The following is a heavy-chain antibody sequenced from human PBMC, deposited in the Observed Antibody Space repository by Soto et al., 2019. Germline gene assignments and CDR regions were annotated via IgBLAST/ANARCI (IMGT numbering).Heavy chain of an antibody. V-gene: IGHV1-2*04. D-gene: IGHD2-8*01. CDR2: INPKSGGT. CDR1: GYSFTDYH. CDR3: ARGDSTDCSNGVCSFFYNHDMDV. Sequence: ASVKVSCKSSGYSFTDYHIHWVRQAPGQGLEWLGRINPKSGGTSTAQKFQGWVTMTTDTSISTASMELTRLTSDDTAIYYCARGDSTDCSNGVCSFFYNHDMDVWGQGTTVTVSS. J-gene: IGHJ6*02.